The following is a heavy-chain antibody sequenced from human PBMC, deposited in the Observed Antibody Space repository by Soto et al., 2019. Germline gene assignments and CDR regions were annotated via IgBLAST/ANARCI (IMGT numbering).Heavy chain of an antibody. CDR1: GYTFTSYY. J-gene: IGHJ5*02. D-gene: IGHD3-10*01. CDR2: INPSGGST. Sequence: GASVKVSCKASGYTFTSYYMHWVRQAPGQGPEWMGIINPSGGSTSYAQKFQGRVTMTRDTSTSTVYMELSSLRSEDTAVYYCARGITMVRGVIGPNWFDPWGQGTLVTVSS. V-gene: IGHV1-46*01. CDR3: ARGITMVRGVIGPNWFDP.